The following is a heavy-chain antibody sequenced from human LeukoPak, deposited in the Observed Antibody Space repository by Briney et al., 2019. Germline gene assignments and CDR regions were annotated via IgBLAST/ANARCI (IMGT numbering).Heavy chain of an antibody. Sequence: GGSLRLSCAASGFSFSTYWMHWVRQVPGKGPEWVSHITPDGSSTNYADSVKGRFIISRDNAKSTLYLQMNSLRAEDTAVYYCSSQISRGGNWGQGTLVTVSS. D-gene: IGHD3-16*01. V-gene: IGHV3-74*01. CDR2: ITPDGSST. CDR3: SSQISRGGN. CDR1: GFSFSTYW. J-gene: IGHJ4*02.